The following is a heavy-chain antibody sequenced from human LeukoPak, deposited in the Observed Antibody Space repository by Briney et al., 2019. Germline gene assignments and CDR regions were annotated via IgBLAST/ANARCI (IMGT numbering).Heavy chain of an antibody. CDR3: ARHTYGSGSLSAFDI. Sequence: SETLSLTCTVSGGSISSYYWSWIRQPSGKGLEWIGYIYYSESTNYNPSLKSRVTISVDTSKNQFSLKLSSVTAADTAVYYCARHTYGSGSLSAFDIWGQGTMVTVSS. CDR1: GGSISSYY. CDR2: IYYSEST. D-gene: IGHD3-10*01. V-gene: IGHV4-59*08. J-gene: IGHJ3*02.